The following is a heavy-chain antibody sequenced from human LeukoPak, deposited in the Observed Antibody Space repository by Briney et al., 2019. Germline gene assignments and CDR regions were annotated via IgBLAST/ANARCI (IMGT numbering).Heavy chain of an antibody. J-gene: IGHJ4*02. CDR3: ARGIIAVAGTSFDY. CDR1: GGSFSGYY. V-gene: IGHV4-34*01. CDR2: INHSGST. Sequence: PSEALSLTCAVYGGSFSGYYWSWIRQPPGRGLEWIGEINHSGSTNYNPSLKSRVTISVDTSKNQFSLKLSSVTAADTAVYYCARGIIAVAGTSFDYWGQGTLVTVSS. D-gene: IGHD6-19*01.